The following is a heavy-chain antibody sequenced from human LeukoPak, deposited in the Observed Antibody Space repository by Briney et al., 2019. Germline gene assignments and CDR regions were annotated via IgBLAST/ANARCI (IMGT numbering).Heavy chain of an antibody. CDR3: ARERELESSNTNYECFDL. CDR2: ISSTSSYI. CDR1: GFTFSTYT. V-gene: IGHV3-21*06. Sequence: PGGSLRLSCAASGFTFSTYTINWVRQAPGTGLEWVSSISSTSSYIYSADSVKGRFTISRDNAKNTLYLQMNSLRAEDTAVYYCARERELESSNTNYECFDLWGRGTLVTVSS. D-gene: IGHD3-3*01. J-gene: IGHJ2*01.